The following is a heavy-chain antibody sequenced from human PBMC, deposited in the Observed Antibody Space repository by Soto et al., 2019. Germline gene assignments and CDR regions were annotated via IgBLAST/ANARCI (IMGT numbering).Heavy chain of an antibody. D-gene: IGHD3-10*02. V-gene: IGHV4-59*01. CDR1: GGSISSYY. J-gene: IGHJ5*01. Sequence: QVQLQESGPGLVKPSETLSLTCTVSGGSISSYYWSWIRQPPGKGLEWIGFIFYSGSTSYNPSLKGRVXISIDTSEYQFSLKLNSVTAADTAVYYCASMIGDPVLSFDSWGQGTLVAVSS. CDR2: IFYSGST. CDR3: ASMIGDPVLSFDS.